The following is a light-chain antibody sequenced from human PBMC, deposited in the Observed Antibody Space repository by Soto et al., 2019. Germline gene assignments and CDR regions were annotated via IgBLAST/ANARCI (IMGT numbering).Light chain of an antibody. V-gene: IGKV2-28*01. CDR1: QSLLHTNGYNY. Sequence: DLVMTQSPLSLPVTPGEPASISCRSSQSLLHTNGYNYLDWYLQKPGQSPQLLIYLRSNRASGVPDRFSSSGSGTDFTLKISRVEAEDVGVHYCMQTLQTPWTFGQGTKVDIK. CDR2: LRS. CDR3: MQTLQTPWT. J-gene: IGKJ1*01.